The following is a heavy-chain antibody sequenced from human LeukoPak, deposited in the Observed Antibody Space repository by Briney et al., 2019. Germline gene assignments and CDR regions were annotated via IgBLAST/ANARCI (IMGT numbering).Heavy chain of an antibody. CDR3: STTYYYDSSEGY. CDR1: GFTFSSYG. J-gene: IGHJ4*02. CDR2: IWYDGSNK. Sequence: HPGGSLRLSCAASGFTFSSYGMHWVRQAPGKGLEWVAVIWYDGSNKYYADSVKGRFTISRDNSKNTLYLQMNSLRAEDTAVYYCSTTYYYDSSEGYWGQGTLVTVSS. V-gene: IGHV3-33*01. D-gene: IGHD3-22*01.